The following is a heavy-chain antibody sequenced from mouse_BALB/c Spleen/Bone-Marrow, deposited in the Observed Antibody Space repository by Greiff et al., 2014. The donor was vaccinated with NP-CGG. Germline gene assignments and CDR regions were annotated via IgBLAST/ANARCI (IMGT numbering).Heavy chain of an antibody. CDR2: ISSGSSTI. D-gene: IGHD1-1*01. V-gene: IGHV5-17*02. Sequence: VQLQQSGGGLVQPGGSRKLSCAASGFTFSSFGMHWVRQAPEKGLEWVAYISSGSSTIYYADTVMGRFTISRDNPKNTLFLQMTSLRSEDTAMCYCVRSGSSSGYFDYWGQGTTLTVSS. CDR1: GFTFSSFG. CDR3: VRSGSSSGYFDY. J-gene: IGHJ2*01.